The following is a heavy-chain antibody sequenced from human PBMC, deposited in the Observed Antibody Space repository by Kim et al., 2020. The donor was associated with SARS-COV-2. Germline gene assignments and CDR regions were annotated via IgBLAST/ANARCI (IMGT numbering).Heavy chain of an antibody. D-gene: IGHD3-22*01. CDR1: VYTFTSYD. CDR2: MNPNSGNT. J-gene: IGHJ5*01. CDR3: ARGGLDYYDGNWFDS. Sequence: ASVKVSCKASVYTFTSYDINWVRQATGQGLEWMGWMNPNSGNTGYAHKFQVRVTMTSNTSIITAYMELSSLRTEDTSVYYCARGGLDYYDGNWFDSSG. V-gene: IGHV1-8*01.